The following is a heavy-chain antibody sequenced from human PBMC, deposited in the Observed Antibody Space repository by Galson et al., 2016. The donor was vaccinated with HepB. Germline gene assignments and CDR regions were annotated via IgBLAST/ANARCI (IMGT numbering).Heavy chain of an antibody. CDR2: ISWNSGSI. V-gene: IGHV3-9*01. CDR1: GFIFKDYA. D-gene: IGHD1-26*01. CDR3: AQDKGSMSVGATNFQH. Sequence: SLRLSCAASGFIFKDYAMHWVRQAPGKGLEWVSSISWNSGSIGYADSVKGRFTISRDNAKNSLYLQMNSLRAEDTAFYYCAQDKGSMSVGATNFQHWGQGTLVTVSS. J-gene: IGHJ1*01.